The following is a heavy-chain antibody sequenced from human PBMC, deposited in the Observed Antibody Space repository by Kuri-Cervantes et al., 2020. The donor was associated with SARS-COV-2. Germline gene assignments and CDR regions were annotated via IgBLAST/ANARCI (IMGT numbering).Heavy chain of an antibody. Sequence: GGSLRLSCAASGFTFSSYAMSWVRQAPGKGLEWVSYISSSGSTIYYADSVKGRFTISRDNAKNSLYLQMNSLRAEDTAVYYCARRGSTSPDGMDVWGQGTTVTVSS. D-gene: IGHD2-2*01. V-gene: IGHV3-48*04. CDR3: ARRGSTSPDGMDV. CDR2: ISSSGSTI. J-gene: IGHJ6*02. CDR1: GFTFSSYA.